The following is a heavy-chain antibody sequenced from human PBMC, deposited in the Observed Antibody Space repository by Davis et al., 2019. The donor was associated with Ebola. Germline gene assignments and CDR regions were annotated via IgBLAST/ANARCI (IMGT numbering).Heavy chain of an antibody. D-gene: IGHD3-16*02. V-gene: IGHV3-15*01. J-gene: IGHJ4*02. CDR1: GFTFSNAW. CDR2: IKSKTDGGTT. Sequence: GESLKISCAASGFTFSNAWMSWARPAPGTGLEWVGRIKSKTDGGTTDYAAPVKGRFTISRDDSKNTLYLQMNSLKTEDTAVYYCTTEQITLYYDYIWGSYRDFDYWGQGTLVTVSS. CDR3: TTEQITLYYDYIWGSYRDFDY.